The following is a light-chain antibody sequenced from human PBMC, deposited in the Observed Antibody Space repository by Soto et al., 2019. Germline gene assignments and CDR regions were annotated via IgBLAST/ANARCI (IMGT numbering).Light chain of an antibody. CDR3: SSYTSSSTRV. CDR2: DVS. CDR1: SSDVGDYNY. J-gene: IGLJ1*01. V-gene: IGLV2-14*01. Sequence: QSVLTQPASVSGSPGQSITISCTGTSSDVGDYNYVSWYQQHPGKAPKLMIFDVSNRPSGVSNRFSGSKSGNTASLTISGLQAEDEDDYYCSSYTSSSTRVFGTGTKLTVL.